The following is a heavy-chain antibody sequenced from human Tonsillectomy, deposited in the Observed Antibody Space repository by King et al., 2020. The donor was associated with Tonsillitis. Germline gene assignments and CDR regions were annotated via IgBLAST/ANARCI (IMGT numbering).Heavy chain of an antibody. Sequence: VQLVESGAEVKKPGESLKISCKGSGYSFTSYWIGWVRQMPGKGLEWMGIIYPGDSDTRYSPSFQGQVTISADKSISTAYLQWSSLKASDTAMYYCARHRGSYPKAHNWYVPWGQGTLVTVSS. J-gene: IGHJ5*02. CDR2: IYPGDSDT. CDR1: GYSFTSYW. D-gene: IGHD1-26*01. CDR3: ARHRGSYPKAHNWYVP. V-gene: IGHV5-51*01.